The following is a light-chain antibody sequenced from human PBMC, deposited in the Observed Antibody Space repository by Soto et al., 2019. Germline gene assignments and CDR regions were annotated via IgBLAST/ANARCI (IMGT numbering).Light chain of an antibody. CDR2: SNN. CDR3: EAWDGSLNVVL. J-gene: IGLJ2*01. Sequence: QLVLTQPPSASGTPGQRVTISCSGSNSNIGTNTVNWYQHLPGSAPKLLIYSNNQSPSGVPDRFSGSKSGTSASLAISGLEPDDEADYYCEAWDGSLNVVLFGGGTKLTVL. CDR1: NSNIGTNT. V-gene: IGLV1-44*01.